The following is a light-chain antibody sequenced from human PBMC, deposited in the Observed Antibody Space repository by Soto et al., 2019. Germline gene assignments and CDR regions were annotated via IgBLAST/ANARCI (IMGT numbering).Light chain of an antibody. CDR1: KSGLDTDDGKIY. Sequence: DILMDQATLSFRVSHGEPTTFACWSRKSGLDTDDGKIYLDWFLQRPGQSPQLLIYTSSHRASGVPAMFSGCGSGTDFTLTISSLQAEEVGVYYCLQHIEFPWTLGQGTKVDIK. J-gene: IGKJ1*01. CDR2: TSS. V-gene: IGKV2-40*01. CDR3: LQHIEFPWT.